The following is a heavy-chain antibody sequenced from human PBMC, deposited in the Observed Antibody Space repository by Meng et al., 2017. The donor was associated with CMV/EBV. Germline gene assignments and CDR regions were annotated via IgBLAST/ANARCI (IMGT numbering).Heavy chain of an antibody. CDR3: ARGGIAAAGPFDY. J-gene: IGHJ4*02. V-gene: IGHV4-34*01. CDR2: INHSGST. D-gene: IGHD6-13*01. CDR1: GGSFSGYY. Sequence: QAQPQQWGPGLLKPSETLSLTCAVYGGSFSGYYWSWIRQPPGKGLEWIGEINHSGSTNYNPSLKSRVTISVDTSKNQFSLKLSSVTAADTAVYYCARGGIAAAGPFDYWGQGTLVTVSS.